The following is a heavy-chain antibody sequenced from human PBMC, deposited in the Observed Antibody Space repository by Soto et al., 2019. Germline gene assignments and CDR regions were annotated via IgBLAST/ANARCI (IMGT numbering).Heavy chain of an antibody. V-gene: IGHV1-2*04. CDR3: ARDRQNGYSYGSGRDLLDSYFDY. CDR1: GYTFTGYY. J-gene: IGHJ4*02. D-gene: IGHD5-18*01. Sequence: ASVKVSCKASGYTFTGYYIHWVRQAPGQGLEWMGWINPNSGGTNYAQKFQGWVTMTRDTSISTAYMELSRLRSDDTAVYYCARDRQNGYSYGSGRDLLDSYFDYWGQGTLVTVSS. CDR2: INPNSGGT.